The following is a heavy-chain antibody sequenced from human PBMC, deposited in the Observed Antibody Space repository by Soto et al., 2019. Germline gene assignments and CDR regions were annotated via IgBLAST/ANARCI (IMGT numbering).Heavy chain of an antibody. CDR1: GYTFTSYG. D-gene: IGHD2-2*01. CDR3: ARVWAYCSRTSCFDY. Sequence: ASVKVSCKASGYTFTSYGISWVRQAPGQGLEWMGWISAYNGNTNYAQKLQGRVTMTTDTSTSTAYMELRSLRSDDTAVYYCARVWAYCSRTSCFDYWGQGTLVTVSS. V-gene: IGHV1-18*01. CDR2: ISAYNGNT. J-gene: IGHJ4*02.